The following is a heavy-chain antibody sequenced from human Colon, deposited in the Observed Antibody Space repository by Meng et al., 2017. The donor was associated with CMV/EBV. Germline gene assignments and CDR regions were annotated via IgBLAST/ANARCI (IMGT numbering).Heavy chain of an antibody. V-gene: IGHV3-23*03. CDR1: GFTLRNYA. CDR3: ARELYSNYVLGQPQVPSFDY. Sequence: GESLKISCAASGFTLRNYAMSWVRQAPGKGLEWVSVIYAGGRSTYYADSVKGRFIISRDDSKNTLYMQMNSLRAEDTAVYYCARELYSNYVLGQPQVPSFDYWGQGTLVTVSS. CDR2: IYAGGRST. D-gene: IGHD4-11*01. J-gene: IGHJ4*02.